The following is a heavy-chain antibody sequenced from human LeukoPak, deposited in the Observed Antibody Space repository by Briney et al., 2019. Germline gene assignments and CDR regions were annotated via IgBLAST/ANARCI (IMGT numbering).Heavy chain of an antibody. Sequence: GASVKVSCKAPGGTFSSYAISWVRQAPGQGLEWMGGIIPIFGTANYAQKFQGRVTITADESTSTAYMELSSLRSEDTAVYYCAREDYGDYEAQPWGQGTLVTVSS. J-gene: IGHJ5*02. D-gene: IGHD4-17*01. CDR2: IIPIFGTA. V-gene: IGHV1-69*13. CDR1: GGTFSSYA. CDR3: AREDYGDYEAQP.